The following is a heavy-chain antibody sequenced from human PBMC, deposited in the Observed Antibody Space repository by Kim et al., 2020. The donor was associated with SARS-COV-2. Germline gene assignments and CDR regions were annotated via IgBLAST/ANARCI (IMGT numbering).Heavy chain of an antibody. Sequence: GGSLRLSCAASGFTFSSYGMHWVRQAPGKGLEWVAVISYDGSNKYYADSVKGRFTISRDNSKNTLYLQMNSLRAEDTAVYYCAKEGPHYYDFWSGSLYFDYWGQGTLVTVSS. CDR2: ISYDGSNK. D-gene: IGHD3-3*01. CDR1: GFTFSSYG. J-gene: IGHJ4*02. CDR3: AKEGPHYYDFWSGSLYFDY. V-gene: IGHV3-30*18.